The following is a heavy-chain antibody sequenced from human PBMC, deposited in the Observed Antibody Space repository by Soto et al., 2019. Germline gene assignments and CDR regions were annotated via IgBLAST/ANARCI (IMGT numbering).Heavy chain of an antibody. CDR3: TRHRAYYYDSSGRDAFDI. V-gene: IGHV4-39*01. D-gene: IGHD3-22*01. CDR2: IHYSGTT. J-gene: IGHJ3*02. CDR1: GGYISSDSYY. Sequence: WETLSLTCTVSGGYISSDSYYCGWIRQPPGRGPEWIGTIHYSGTTYYNPSLKSRVTISVDTSRNQFSLKLSSVTAADTAVYYRTRHRAYYYDSSGRDAFDIWGQGTMVTVSS.